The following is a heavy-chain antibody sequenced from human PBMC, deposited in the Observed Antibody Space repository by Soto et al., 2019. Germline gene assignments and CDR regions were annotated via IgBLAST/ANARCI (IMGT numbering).Heavy chain of an antibody. CDR1: GYTFTSYY. V-gene: IGHV1-46*01. Sequence: GASVKVSCKASGYTFTSYYMHWVRQAPGQGLEWMGIINPSGGSTSYAQKFQGRVTMTRDTSTSTVYMELSSLRSEDTAVYYCARSYYYDSSGYSPSDGMDVWGQGTTVTVSS. CDR3: ARSYYYDSSGYSPSDGMDV. D-gene: IGHD3-22*01. CDR2: INPSGGST. J-gene: IGHJ6*02.